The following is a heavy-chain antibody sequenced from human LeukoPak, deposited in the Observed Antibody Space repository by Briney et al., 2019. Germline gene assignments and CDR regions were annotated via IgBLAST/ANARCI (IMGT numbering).Heavy chain of an antibody. D-gene: IGHD3-10*01. V-gene: IGHV4-59*01. J-gene: IGHJ6*03. CDR3: ARVNMVRGLLYYYYYMDV. Sequence: SETLSLTCTVSGGSISSYYWTWIRQPPGKGLEWIGYIYYSGSTNYNPSLKSRVTISVDTSKNQFSLKLSSVTAADTAVYYCARVNMVRGLLYYYYYMDVWGKGTTVTISS. CDR2: IYYSGST. CDR1: GGSISSYY.